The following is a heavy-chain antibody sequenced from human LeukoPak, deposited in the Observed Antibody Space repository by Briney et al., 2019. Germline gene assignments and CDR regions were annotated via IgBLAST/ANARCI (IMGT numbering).Heavy chain of an antibody. CDR3: AREFYTALRS. D-gene: IGHD2-2*02. J-gene: IGHJ5*02. CDR1: GGPISSYY. CDR2: ISYSGST. Sequence: SETLSLTCSVSGGPISSYYWSWIRQPPGKGLEWIGYISYSGSTNHNPSLKSRVTISVDTSKNQFSLKLSSVTAADTAVYYCAREFYTALRSWGQGTLVTVSS. V-gene: IGHV4-59*01.